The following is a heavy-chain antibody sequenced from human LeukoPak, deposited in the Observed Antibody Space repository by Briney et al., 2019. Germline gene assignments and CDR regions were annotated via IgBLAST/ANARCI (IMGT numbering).Heavy chain of an antibody. V-gene: IGHV4-30-4*01. CDR1: GGSISSGDYY. Sequence: PSQTLSLTCTVSGGSISSGDYYWGWIRQPPGKGLEWIGYIYYSGSTYYNPSLKSRVTISVDTSKNQFSLKLSSVTAADTAVYYCARARRGGDYDDYWGQGTLVTVSS. J-gene: IGHJ4*02. D-gene: IGHD2-21*01. CDR2: IYYSGST. CDR3: ARARRGGDYDDY.